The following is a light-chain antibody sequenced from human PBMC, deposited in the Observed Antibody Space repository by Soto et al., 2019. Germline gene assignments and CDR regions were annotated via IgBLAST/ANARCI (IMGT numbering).Light chain of an antibody. CDR2: KAA. V-gene: IGKV1-5*03. CDR1: DNIAPL. CDR3: QHYNSFSRT. J-gene: IGKJ1*01. Sequence: IQMTQSPSTLSASVGDRVAITCRARDNIAPLMAWYQQKPGKAHKLLIYKAANLADEVPSRFGGSGSGTDFTLTSTRLQPDDFATYYCQHYNSFSRTFGQGTKVDIK.